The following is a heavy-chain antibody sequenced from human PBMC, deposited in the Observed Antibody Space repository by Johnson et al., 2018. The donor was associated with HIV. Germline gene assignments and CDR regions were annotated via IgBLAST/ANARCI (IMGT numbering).Heavy chain of an antibody. J-gene: IGHJ3*02. Sequence: VQLVESGGGLVQPGGSLRLSCAASGFTFRNYDMHWVRQATVTSLEWVSAIGSAGDTDYSGSVKGRFTISRESAKKSLYLQMNSLIAGDTAVYYCVRDRRVGVFDIWGQGTMVTVSS. CDR1: GFTFRNYD. V-gene: IGHV3-13*01. D-gene: IGHD1-26*01. CDR2: IGSAGDT. CDR3: VRDRRVGVFDI.